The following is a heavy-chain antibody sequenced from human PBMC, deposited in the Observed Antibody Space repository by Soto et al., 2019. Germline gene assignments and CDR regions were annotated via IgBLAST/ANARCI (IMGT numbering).Heavy chain of an antibody. V-gene: IGHV3-23*01. J-gene: IGHJ6*02. CDR3: GAGEVVGYYYYYGMDV. CDR2: ISGSGGST. CDR1: GFTFSSYA. D-gene: IGHD3-10*01. Sequence: GGSLRLSCAASGFTFSSYAMSWVRQAPGKGLEWVSAISGSGGSTYYADSVKGRFTISRDNSKNTLYLQMNSLRAEDTAVYYCGAGEVVGYYYYYGMDVWGQGTTVTVSS.